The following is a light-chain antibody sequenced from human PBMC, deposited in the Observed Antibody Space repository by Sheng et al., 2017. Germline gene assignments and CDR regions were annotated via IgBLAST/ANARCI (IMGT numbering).Light chain of an antibody. Sequence: EIVLTQSPGTLSLSPGERATLSCRASQSVSSSYLAWYQQKPGQAPRLLIYGASSRATGIPDRFSGSGSGTDFTLTISRLEPEDFAVYYCQQYGSLFGPGTKVD. CDR2: GAS. CDR3: QQYGSL. J-gene: IGKJ3*01. CDR1: QSVSSSY. V-gene: IGKV3-20*01.